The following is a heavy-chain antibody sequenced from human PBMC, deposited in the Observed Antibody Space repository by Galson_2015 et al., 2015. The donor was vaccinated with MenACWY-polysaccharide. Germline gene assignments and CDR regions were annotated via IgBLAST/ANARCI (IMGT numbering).Heavy chain of an antibody. Sequence: LRLSCAASGFTFSSYSMNWVRQAPGKGLEWVSYISSSSSTIYYADSVKGRFTISRDNAKNSLYLQMNSLRAEDTAVYYCAGGTVVVVAAFDYYGMDVWGQGTTVTVSS. V-gene: IGHV3-48*01. J-gene: IGHJ6*02. D-gene: IGHD2-15*01. CDR1: GFTFSSYS. CDR2: ISSSSSTI. CDR3: AGGTVVVVAAFDYYGMDV.